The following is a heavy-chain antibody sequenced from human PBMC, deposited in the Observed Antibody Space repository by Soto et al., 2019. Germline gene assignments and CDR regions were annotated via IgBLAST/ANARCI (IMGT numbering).Heavy chain of an antibody. Sequence: GGSLRLSCEASGFTFSSYAMHWVRQAPGKGLEWVAVIWYDGLNKYYADSVKGRFTISRDKSMYMLYLQMNSLRAEDTAIYHCAKGPYCTGGTCSHILDYWGQGT. CDR1: GFTFSSYA. CDR3: AKGPYCTGGTCSHILDY. J-gene: IGHJ4*02. D-gene: IGHD2-8*02. CDR2: IWYDGLNK. V-gene: IGHV3-33*03.